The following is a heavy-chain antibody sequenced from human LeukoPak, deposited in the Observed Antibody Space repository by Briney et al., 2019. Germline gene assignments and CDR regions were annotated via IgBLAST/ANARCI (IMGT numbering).Heavy chain of an antibody. CDR1: GFTFSSYG. D-gene: IGHD2-2*03. V-gene: IGHV3-30*02. Sequence: PGGSLRLSCAASGFTFSSYGMHWVRQAPGKGLEWVAVIWYGGSNKYYADSVKGRFTISRDNSKNTLYLQMNSLRAEDTAVYYCAKDGDGYCSSTSCYLDYWGQGTLVTVSS. J-gene: IGHJ4*02. CDR3: AKDGDGYCSSTSCYLDY. CDR2: IWYGGSNK.